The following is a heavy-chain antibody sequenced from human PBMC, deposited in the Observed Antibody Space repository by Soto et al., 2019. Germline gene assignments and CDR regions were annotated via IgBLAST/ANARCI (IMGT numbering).Heavy chain of an antibody. J-gene: IGHJ4*02. V-gene: IGHV1-46*03. Sequence: QVQLVQSGAEVKKPGASVKVSCKTSGYTFTSYYIHWVRQAPGQGLDWMGRFNPSGGSSIYAQNFQGRVTMTSDTSTSTVYMELSSLRSEDTATYYCASDSSGWYFDYWGQGVLVTVSS. CDR1: GYTFTSYY. CDR2: FNPSGGSS. CDR3: ASDSSGWYFDY. D-gene: IGHD3-22*01.